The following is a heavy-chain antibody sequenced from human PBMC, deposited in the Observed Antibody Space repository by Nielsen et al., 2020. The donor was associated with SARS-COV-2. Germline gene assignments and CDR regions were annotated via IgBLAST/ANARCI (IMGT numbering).Heavy chain of an antibody. V-gene: IGHV4-59*01. J-gene: IGHJ4*02. CDR1: GGSFSGYY. CDR3: ARALRYYYDSSGYYPNHFDY. CDR2: IYYSGST. Sequence: SETLSLTCAVYGGSFSGYYWSWIRQPPGKGLEWIGYIYYSGSTNYNPSLKSRVTISVDTSKNQFSLKLSSVTAADTAVYYCARALRYYYDSSGYYPNHFDYWGQGTLVTVSS. D-gene: IGHD3-22*01.